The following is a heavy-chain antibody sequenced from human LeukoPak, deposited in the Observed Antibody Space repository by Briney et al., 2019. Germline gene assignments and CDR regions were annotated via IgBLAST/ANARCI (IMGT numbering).Heavy chain of an antibody. V-gene: IGHV3-23*01. CDR1: GSTFSSNA. CDR2: TGGNGVSR. J-gene: IGHJ4*02. Sequence: RQSLRLSWAASGSTFSSNATNWDRQPPGKGLGWESGTGGNGVSRFDAVSVKGRLTVSRDNSKSTLSLQMNSLRAEDAALYYCAKDPGVVPAHYFDYWGQGTLVTVSS. D-gene: IGHD2-2*01. CDR3: AKDPGVVPAHYFDY.